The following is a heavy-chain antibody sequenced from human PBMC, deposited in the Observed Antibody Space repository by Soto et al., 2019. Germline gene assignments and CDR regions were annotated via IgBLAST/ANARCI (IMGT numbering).Heavy chain of an antibody. V-gene: IGHV4-39*07. CDR3: ARLGGSYAVPHFDY. CDR2: IYYSGST. CDR1: GGSIASSLYY. D-gene: IGHD1-26*01. Sequence: PSETLSLTCTVSGGSIASSLYYWGWVRQSPGKGLEWIESIYYSGSTHYNPSLKSRVTVSVDTSKNQFSLKLSSVTVADTAVYYCARLGGSYAVPHFDYWGQGTLVTVSS. J-gene: IGHJ4*02.